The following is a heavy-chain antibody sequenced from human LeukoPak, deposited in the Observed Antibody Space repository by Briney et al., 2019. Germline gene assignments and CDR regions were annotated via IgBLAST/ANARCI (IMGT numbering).Heavy chain of an antibody. CDR1: GFTFGDYA. V-gene: IGHV3-49*03. Sequence: PGGSLRLSCTASGFTFGDYAMSWFRQAPGKGLEWVGFIRSKAYGGTTEYAASVKGRFTISRDDSKSIAYLQMNSLKTEDTAVYYCTRALLRFDYGPYYFDYWGQGTLVTVSS. CDR2: IRSKAYGGTT. D-gene: IGHD4-17*01. CDR3: TRALLRFDYGPYYFDY. J-gene: IGHJ4*02.